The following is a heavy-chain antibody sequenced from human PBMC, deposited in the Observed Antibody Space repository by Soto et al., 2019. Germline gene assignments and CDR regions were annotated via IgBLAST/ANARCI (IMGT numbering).Heavy chain of an antibody. Sequence: SETLSLTCAVSAGSISSGGYSWSWIRQPPGKGLEWIGHIYHSGSTYYNPSLKSRVTISVDRSKNQFSLKLSSVTAADTAVYYCARSYGSGSYRLYYFDYWGQGTRVTVSS. D-gene: IGHD3-10*01. V-gene: IGHV4-30-2*01. CDR2: IYHSGST. CDR1: AGSISSGGYS. CDR3: ARSYGSGSYRLYYFDY. J-gene: IGHJ4*02.